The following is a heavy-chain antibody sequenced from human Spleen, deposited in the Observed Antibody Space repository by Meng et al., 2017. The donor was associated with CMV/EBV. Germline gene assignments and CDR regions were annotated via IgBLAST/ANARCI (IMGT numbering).Heavy chain of an antibody. CDR2: IYSDNRST. Sequence: GGSLRLSCTASGFTFNTYALTWVRQAPGKGLEWVSIIYSDNRSTYYADSVKGRFTISRDNSKNTLYLQMNSLRAGDTALYYCAREDIYYDNSAIDSWGQGTLVTVSS. CDR1: GFTFNTYA. D-gene: IGHD3-22*01. J-gene: IGHJ5*01. CDR3: AREDIYYDNSAIDS. V-gene: IGHV3-23*03.